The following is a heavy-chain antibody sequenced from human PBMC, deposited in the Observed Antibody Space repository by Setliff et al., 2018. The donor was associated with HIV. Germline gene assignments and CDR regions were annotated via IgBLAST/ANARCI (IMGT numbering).Heavy chain of an antibody. CDR3: AREIRTIEGGALDI. D-gene: IGHD1-1*01. CDR1: GYRFTSPW. CDR2: IYPGDSET. J-gene: IGHJ3*02. V-gene: IGHV5-51*01. Sequence: KISCKGSGYRFTSPWIAWVRQMPGKGLEWMGIIYPGDSETRYSPSFQGQVTFSADKTVSTAYLQWSSLKPSDTAMYYCAREIRTIEGGALDIWGQGTLVTVSS.